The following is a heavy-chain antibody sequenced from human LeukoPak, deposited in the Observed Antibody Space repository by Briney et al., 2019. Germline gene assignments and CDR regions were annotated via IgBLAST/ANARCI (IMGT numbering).Heavy chain of an antibody. J-gene: IGHJ4*02. CDR3: AKDKFTYYYDSSGTPTFDY. CDR2: ISYDGSKK. Sequence: GGSLRLSCAASEFTFNTYGMHWVRQAPGKGLEWVALISYDGSKKYYADSVKGRFTISRGNSKNTLYLQMNSLRAEDTAVYYCAKDKFTYYYDSSGTPTFDYWGQGTLVTVSS. CDR1: EFTFNTYG. D-gene: IGHD3-22*01. V-gene: IGHV3-30*18.